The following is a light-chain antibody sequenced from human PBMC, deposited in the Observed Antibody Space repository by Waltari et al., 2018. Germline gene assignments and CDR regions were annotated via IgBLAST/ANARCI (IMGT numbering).Light chain of an antibody. CDR2: EAT. V-gene: IGLV2-14*02. CDR1: SSYVWRSHL. CDR3: CSYTSSSTPRL. Sequence: QSALTQPASVSGSPGPSIPISCTWASSYVWRSHLVPWYQQHPGKAPKLIIYEATKRPSGVSDRFSGSKSGYTASLTISGLQADDEADYYCCSYTSSSTPRLFGGGTKLTVL. J-gene: IGLJ3*02.